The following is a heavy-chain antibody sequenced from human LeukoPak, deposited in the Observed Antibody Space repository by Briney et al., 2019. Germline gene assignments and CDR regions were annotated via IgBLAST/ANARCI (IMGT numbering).Heavy chain of an antibody. D-gene: IGHD5-24*01. CDR1: GGSISSYY. V-gene: IGHV4-59*04. CDR3: ATQTRRDGYNLLFDY. J-gene: IGHJ4*02. CDR2: IYHRGST. Sequence: SETLSLTCTVSGGSISSYYWSWIRQPPGKGLEWIGSIYHRGSTYYNPSLKSRVTISVDTSKNQFSLKLSSVTAADTAVYYCATQTRRDGYNLLFDYWGQGTLVTVSS.